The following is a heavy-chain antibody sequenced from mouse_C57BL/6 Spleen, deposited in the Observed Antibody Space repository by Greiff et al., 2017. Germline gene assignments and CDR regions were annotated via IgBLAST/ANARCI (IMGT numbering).Heavy chain of an antibody. V-gene: IGHV1-50*01. CDR3: ARRHYYGSRYFDY. Sequence: VQLQQPGAELVKPGASVKLSCKASGYTFTSYWMQWVKQRPGQGLEWIGEIDPSDSYTNYNQKFKGKATLTVDTSSSTAYMQLSSLTSEDSAVYYCARRHYYGSRYFDYWGQGTTLTVSS. J-gene: IGHJ2*01. CDR1: GYTFTSYW. CDR2: IDPSDSYT. D-gene: IGHD1-1*01.